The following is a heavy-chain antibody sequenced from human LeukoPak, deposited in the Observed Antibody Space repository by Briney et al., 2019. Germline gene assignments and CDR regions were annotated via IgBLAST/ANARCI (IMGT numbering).Heavy chain of an antibody. Sequence: GSLRLSCAASGFTFSSYAMSWVRQAPGKGLEWIGYIYYSGSTNYNPSLKSRVTISVDTSKNQFSLKLSSVTAADTAVYYCAAVVDTAMVNPFDYWGQGTLVTVSS. J-gene: IGHJ4*02. V-gene: IGHV4-59*01. D-gene: IGHD5-18*01. CDR2: IYYSGST. CDR3: AAVVDTAMVNPFDY. CDR1: GFTFSSYA.